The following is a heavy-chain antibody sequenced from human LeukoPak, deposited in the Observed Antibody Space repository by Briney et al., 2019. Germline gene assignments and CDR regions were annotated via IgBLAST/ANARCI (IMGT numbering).Heavy chain of an antibody. Sequence: GGSLRLSCAASGFTFSNYDMHWVRQAPGKGMDWVAVISYDGSNKYYADSVKGRFTISRDNSKNTLDLQMNSLRVEDTAVYYCAREVPPVAKYYFDYWGQGTLVTVSS. CDR3: AREVPPVAKYYFDY. V-gene: IGHV3-30*03. J-gene: IGHJ4*02. CDR1: GFTFSNYD. CDR2: ISYDGSNK. D-gene: IGHD2-2*01.